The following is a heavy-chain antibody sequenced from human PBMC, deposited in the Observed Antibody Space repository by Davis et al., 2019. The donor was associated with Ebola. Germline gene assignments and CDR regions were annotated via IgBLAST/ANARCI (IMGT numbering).Heavy chain of an antibody. J-gene: IGHJ5*02. CDR2: FDPEDGEP. CDR1: GYSFAAHY. Sequence: ASVKVSCKASGYSFAAHYIHWVRQAPGKGLEWMGNFDPEDGEPIYAQKFQDRVTMTEDTSTDTAYMELSSLRSEDTAVYYCAREGGDGYNDPGFDPWGQGTLVTVSS. D-gene: IGHD5-24*01. V-gene: IGHV1-24*01. CDR3: AREGGDGYNDPGFDP.